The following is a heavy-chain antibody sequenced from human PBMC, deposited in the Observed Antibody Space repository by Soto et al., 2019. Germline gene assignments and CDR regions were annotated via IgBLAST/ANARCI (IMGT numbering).Heavy chain of an antibody. V-gene: IGHV1-69*01. CDR2: IIPIFGTA. Sequence: QVQLVQSGAEVKKPGSSVKVSCKASGGTFSSYAISWVRQAPGQGLEWMGGIIPIFGTANYAQKFKGRVNTTADESTSTAYRELSSLRSEDTPVYYCASLIAARLPDAFDIWGQGTMVTVSS. J-gene: IGHJ3*02. CDR1: GGTFSSYA. D-gene: IGHD6-6*01. CDR3: ASLIAARLPDAFDI.